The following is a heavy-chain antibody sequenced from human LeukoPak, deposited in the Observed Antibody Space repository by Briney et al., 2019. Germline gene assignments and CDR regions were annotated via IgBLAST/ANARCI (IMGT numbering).Heavy chain of an antibody. CDR3: AGGVTIVRGTSKHFDY. D-gene: IGHD3-10*01. Sequence: SETLSLTCTVSGGSISSYYWSWIRQPAGKGLEWIGRVYTSGSTNYNPSLKSRVTISVDTSKNQFSLKLSSVTAADTAVYYCAGGVTIVRGTSKHFDYWGQGTLVTVSS. V-gene: IGHV4-4*07. CDR1: GGSISSYY. CDR2: VYTSGST. J-gene: IGHJ4*02.